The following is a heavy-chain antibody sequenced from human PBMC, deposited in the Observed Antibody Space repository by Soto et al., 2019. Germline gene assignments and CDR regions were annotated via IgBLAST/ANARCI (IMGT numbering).Heavy chain of an antibody. CDR2: IDYSGKT. Sequence: SETLSLTCSVSGYLISSGYYWGWVRQTPGKGLEWLGSIDYSGKTYKNPSLKSRVSASVDLSQNQFSLNLRSVTAADTAVYFCARDLRSGYDSYYFDYWGQGTLVTVS. V-gene: IGHV4-38-2*02. J-gene: IGHJ4*02. D-gene: IGHD3-22*01. CDR1: GYLISSGYY. CDR3: ARDLRSGYDSYYFDY.